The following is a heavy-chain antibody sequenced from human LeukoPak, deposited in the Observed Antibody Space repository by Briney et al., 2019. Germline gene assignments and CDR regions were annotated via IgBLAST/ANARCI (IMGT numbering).Heavy chain of an antibody. Sequence: PGGSLRLSCAASRFTFSIYAMSWVRQAPGKGLEWVSAISGSGGSTYYADSVKGRFTISRDNSKNTLYLQMNSLRAEDTAVYYCAKYSSGWHPPFDYWGQGTLVTVSS. J-gene: IGHJ4*02. V-gene: IGHV3-23*01. CDR1: RFTFSIYA. CDR3: AKYSSGWHPPFDY. CDR2: ISGSGGST. D-gene: IGHD6-19*01.